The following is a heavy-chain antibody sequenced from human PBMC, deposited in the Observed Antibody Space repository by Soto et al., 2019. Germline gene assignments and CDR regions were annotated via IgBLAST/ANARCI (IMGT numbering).Heavy chain of an antibody. Sequence: SETMSLTCTVSGGSISSSSYYWGWSRQPPGKGLEWTGRIYYSGSTYYNPSLKSRVTISVDTSKNQFCLQPGPVTAADTAVYYCAIQGIAVAGVGNWFDPWGQGTLVTVSS. V-gene: IGHV4-39*01. CDR1: GGSISSSSYY. CDR2: IYYSGST. J-gene: IGHJ5*02. D-gene: IGHD6-19*01. CDR3: AIQGIAVAGVGNWFDP.